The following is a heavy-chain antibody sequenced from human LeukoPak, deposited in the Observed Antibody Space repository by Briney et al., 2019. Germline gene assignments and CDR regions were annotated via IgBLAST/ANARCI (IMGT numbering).Heavy chain of an antibody. CDR1: GFTFSSYE. J-gene: IGHJ4*02. CDR2: ISSSGSTI. D-gene: IGHD2-2*01. Sequence: GGSLRLSCAASGFTFSSYEMNWVRQAPGKGLEWVSYISSSGSTIYYADSVKGRFTISSDNAKNSLYLQMNSLRAEDTAVYYCASLYCSSTSCYAYGYWGQGTLVTVSS. CDR3: ASLYCSSTSCYAYGY. V-gene: IGHV3-48*03.